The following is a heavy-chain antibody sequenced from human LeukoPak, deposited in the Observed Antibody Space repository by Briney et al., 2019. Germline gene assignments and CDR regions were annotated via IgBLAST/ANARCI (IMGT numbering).Heavy chain of an antibody. J-gene: IGHJ3*02. V-gene: IGHV3-53*01. CDR2: IYSGGST. CDR1: GFTVSSNY. Sequence: GGSLRLSCAASGFTVSSNYMSWVRQATGKGLEWVSVIYSGGSTYYADSVKGRFTISRDNSKNTLYLQMNSLRAEDTAVYYCAVSMASHFAFGIWGQGTMVTVSS. CDR3: AVSMASHFAFGI. D-gene: IGHD5-24*01.